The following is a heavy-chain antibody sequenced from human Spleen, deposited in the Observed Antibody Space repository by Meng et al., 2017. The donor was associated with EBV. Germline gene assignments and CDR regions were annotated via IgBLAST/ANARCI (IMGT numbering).Heavy chain of an antibody. D-gene: IGHD2-15*01. CDR3: ARAGYHRPASEY. J-gene: IGHJ4*02. V-gene: IGHV4-4*02. CDR2: IHHSGGT. CDR1: RGFINSCHW. Sequence: APLGRPGPGWGRPSGPLSRPCAVHRGFINSCHWGSWFRQSPGKGLEWIGEIHHSGGTSYNPSLKSRVTISLDMSKDQFSLRLSSVTAADTAVYYCARAGYHRPASEYWGQGTLVTVSS.